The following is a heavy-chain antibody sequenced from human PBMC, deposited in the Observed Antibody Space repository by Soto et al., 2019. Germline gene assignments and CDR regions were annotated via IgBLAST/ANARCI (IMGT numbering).Heavy chain of an antibody. V-gene: IGHV1-58*01. D-gene: IGHD1-7*01. CDR2: IVVGSGNT. CDR1: GFTFTSSA. J-gene: IGHJ6*02. Sequence: SVKVSCKASGFTFTSSAVQWVRQARGQRLEWIGWIVVGSGNTNYAQKFQERVTITRDMSTSTAYMELSSLRSEDTAVYYCAADRNSSRYPRRYYYGMDVWGQGTTVTVSS. CDR3: AADRNSSRYPRRYYYGMDV.